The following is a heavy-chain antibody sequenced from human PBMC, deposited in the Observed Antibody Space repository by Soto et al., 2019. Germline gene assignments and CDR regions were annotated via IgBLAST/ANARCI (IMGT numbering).Heavy chain of an antibody. J-gene: IGHJ4*02. D-gene: IGHD3-22*01. Sequence: QVQLQQWGAGLLKPSETLSLTCAVYGGSFSGYYWSWIRQPPGKGLEWIGEINHSGSTNYNPSLKSRVTISVDTSKNQFSLKLSSVTAADTAVYYCARGRRDSSGYYLDYWGQGTLVTVSS. CDR3: ARGRRDSSGYYLDY. V-gene: IGHV4-34*01. CDR1: GGSFSGYY. CDR2: INHSGST.